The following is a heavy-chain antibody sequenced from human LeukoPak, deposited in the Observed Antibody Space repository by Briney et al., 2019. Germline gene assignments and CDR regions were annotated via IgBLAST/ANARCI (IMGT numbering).Heavy chain of an antibody. CDR1: GGSFSGYY. J-gene: IGHJ5*02. V-gene: IGHV4-34*01. CDR3: ARDRITIFGVDPPVFNWFDP. CDR2: SNHSGST. Sequence: SETLSLTCAVYGGSFSGYYWSWIRQPPGKRLEWIGESNHSGSTNYNPSLKSRVTISVDTPKNQFSLKLSSVTAADTAVYYCARDRITIFGVDPPVFNWFDPWGQGTLVTVSS. D-gene: IGHD3-3*01.